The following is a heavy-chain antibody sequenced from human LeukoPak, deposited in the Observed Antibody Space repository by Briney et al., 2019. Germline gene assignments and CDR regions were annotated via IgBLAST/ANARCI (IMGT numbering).Heavy chain of an antibody. CDR3: ARRRGSFWSGYYRGPDYYYMDV. CDR1: GGSFSGYY. CDR2: INHSGST. J-gene: IGHJ6*03. Sequence: SETLSLTCAVYGGSFSGYYWSWIRQPPGKGLEWIGEINHSGSTNYNPSLKSRVTISVDTSKNQFSLKLSSVTAADTAVYYCARRRGSFWSGYYRGPDYYYMDVWGKGTTVTVSS. V-gene: IGHV4-34*01. D-gene: IGHD3-3*01.